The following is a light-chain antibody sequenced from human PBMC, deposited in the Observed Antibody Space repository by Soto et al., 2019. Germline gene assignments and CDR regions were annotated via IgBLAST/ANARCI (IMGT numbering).Light chain of an antibody. CDR1: QSPSRF. V-gene: IGKV1-39*01. Sequence: LHMTPFPSPLSATFGGRVTHTFRASQSPSRFLNWYQQKSGKAPKLLIYAASSLETGVPSRFSGSGSGTDFTLTISSLQPEDFATYYCQQSYSTPQTFGQGTKVDIK. J-gene: IGKJ1*01. CDR3: QQSYSTPQT. CDR2: AAS.